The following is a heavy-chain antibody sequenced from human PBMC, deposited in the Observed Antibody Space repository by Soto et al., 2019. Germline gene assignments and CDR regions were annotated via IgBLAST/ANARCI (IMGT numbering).Heavy chain of an antibody. CDR3: ATFRFCTSTSCYGREGGF. D-gene: IGHD2-2*01. CDR1: GFTFSSYA. V-gene: IGHV3-23*01. CDR2: MSGSGGYT. Sequence: EVQLLESGGGLVQPGGSLRLSCAASGFTFSSYAMSWVRQAPGKGLEWASTMSGSGGYTYYADSVEGRFAISRDNSKNTLYLQMADLRAEDTAVYYCATFRFCTSTSCYGREGGFWGQGTLVTVSS. J-gene: IGHJ4*02.